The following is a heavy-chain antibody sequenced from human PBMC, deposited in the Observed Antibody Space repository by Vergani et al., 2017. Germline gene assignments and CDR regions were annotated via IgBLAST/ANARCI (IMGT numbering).Heavy chain of an antibody. V-gene: IGHV1-3*01. J-gene: IGHJ4*02. CDR3: ARDRIQLWPTGAIDY. D-gene: IGHD5-18*01. CDR2: INAGNGNT. Sequence: QVQLVQSGAEVKKPGASVKVSCKASGYTFTSYAMHWVRQAPGQRLEWRGWINAGNGNTKYSQNFQGRVTITRDTSASTAYMELSSLRSEDTAVYYCARDRIQLWPTGAIDYWGQGTLVTVSS. CDR1: GYTFTSYA.